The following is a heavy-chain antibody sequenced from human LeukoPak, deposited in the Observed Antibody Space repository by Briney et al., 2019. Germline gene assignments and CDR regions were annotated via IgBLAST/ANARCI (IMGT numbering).Heavy chain of an antibody. CDR1: GGTFTGYA. Sequence: SVKVSCKASGGTFTGYAISWVRQAPGQGLEWMGGVIPILGTANYAQKFQGRVTITADESTSTAYMELSSLRSEETAVYYCARDETYYDLTNWFDPWGQGTLVTVSS. J-gene: IGHJ5*02. CDR3: ARDETYYDLTNWFDP. V-gene: IGHV1-69*13. CDR2: VIPILGTA. D-gene: IGHD3-3*01.